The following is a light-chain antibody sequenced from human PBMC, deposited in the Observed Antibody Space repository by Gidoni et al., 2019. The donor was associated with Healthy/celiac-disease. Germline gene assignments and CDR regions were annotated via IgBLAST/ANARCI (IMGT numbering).Light chain of an antibody. CDR1: SLRSYY. J-gene: IGLJ2*01. Sequence: SSELTQDTAVSVALGQTVRITCQGDSLRSYYASWYQQKPVQAPVLVIYGKKNRPSGIPHRFSGYSSGNTASLTITGAQAEDDADYYCNSRNSSGNHVVFGGGTKLTFL. V-gene: IGLV3-19*01. CDR3: NSRNSSGNHVV. CDR2: GKK.